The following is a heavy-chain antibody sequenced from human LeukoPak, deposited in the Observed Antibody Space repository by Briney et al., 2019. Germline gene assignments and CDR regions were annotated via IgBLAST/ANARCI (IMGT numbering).Heavy chain of an antibody. CDR1: GYTLTELS. CDR2: FDPEDGET. J-gene: IGHJ4*02. D-gene: IGHD3-22*01. Sequence: GASVKVSCKVSGYTLTELSMHWVRQAPGKGLEWMGGFDPEDGETIYAQKFQGRVTMTEDTSTDTAYMELSSLRSEDTAVYYCAKGSDSSGSIDYWGQGTLVTVSS. CDR3: AKGSDSSGSIDY. V-gene: IGHV1-24*01.